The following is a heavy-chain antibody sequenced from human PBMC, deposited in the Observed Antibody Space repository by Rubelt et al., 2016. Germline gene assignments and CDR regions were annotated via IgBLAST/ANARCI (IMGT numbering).Heavy chain of an antibody. D-gene: IGHD6-19*01. Sequence: GEIYHSGSTNYNPSLKSRVNISVDMSKNQLSLKLSSVTAADTAVYYCARQPSYSSGWYIPYWGQGTLVTVSS. CDR3: ARQPSYSSGWYIPY. CDR2: IYHSGST. V-gene: IGHV4-4*02. J-gene: IGHJ4*02.